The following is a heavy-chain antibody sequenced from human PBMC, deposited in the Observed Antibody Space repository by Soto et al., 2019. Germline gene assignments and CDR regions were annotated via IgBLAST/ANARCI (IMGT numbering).Heavy chain of an antibody. Sequence: PGGSLRLSCAASGFTFSSYSMNWVRQAPGKGLEWVSSISSSSSYIYYADSVKGRFTISRDNAKNSLYLQMNSLRAEDTAVYYCARGIAVAPYCYYGMDVWGQGTTVTVYS. D-gene: IGHD6-19*01. CDR2: ISSSSSYI. V-gene: IGHV3-21*01. J-gene: IGHJ6*02. CDR3: ARGIAVAPYCYYGMDV. CDR1: GFTFSSYS.